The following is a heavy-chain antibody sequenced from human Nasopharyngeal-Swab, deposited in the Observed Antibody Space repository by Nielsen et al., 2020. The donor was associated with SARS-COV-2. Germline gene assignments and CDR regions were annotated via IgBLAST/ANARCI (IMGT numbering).Heavy chain of an antibody. V-gene: IGHV3-30-3*01. Sequence: GESLKISCAASGFTFSSYAMHWVRQAPGKGLEWVAVISYDGSNKYYADSVKGRFTISRDNSKNTLYLQMNSLRAEDTAVYYCARDRARYSSSWYGRFDYWGQGTLVTVSS. CDR3: ARDRARYSSSWYGRFDY. D-gene: IGHD6-13*01. CDR1: GFTFSSYA. J-gene: IGHJ4*02. CDR2: ISYDGSNK.